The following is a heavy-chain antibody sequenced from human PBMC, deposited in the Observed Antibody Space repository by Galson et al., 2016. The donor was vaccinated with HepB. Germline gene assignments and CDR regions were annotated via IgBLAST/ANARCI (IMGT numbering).Heavy chain of an antibody. Sequence: SLRLSCAASGFTFTAYSMTWVRQAPGKGLEWVSFISSSTNYIYYAGSLKGRFTILRDNAKNSVYLQMNSLRAEDTAVYYCARERYKRQIDFWGQGTLVTVSS. V-gene: IGHV3-21*01. CDR2: ISSSTNYI. J-gene: IGHJ4*02. CDR3: ARERYKRQIDF. D-gene: IGHD1-1*01. CDR1: GFTFTAYS.